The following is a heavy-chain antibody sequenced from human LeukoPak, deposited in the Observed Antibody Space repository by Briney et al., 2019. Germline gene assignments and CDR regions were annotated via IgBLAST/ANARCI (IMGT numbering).Heavy chain of an antibody. CDR2: IYSDNT. CDR1: GFTVSSNS. V-gene: IGHV3-53*01. J-gene: IGHJ6*03. D-gene: IGHD2-15*01. CDR3: AKNGDRGAYCTGGTCYPYYYYYMDV. Sequence: GGSLRLSCTVSGFTVSSNSMSWVRRAPGKGLEWVSFIYSDNTHYSDSVKGRFTISRDNSKNTLYLQMNSLRAEDTAIYYCAKNGDRGAYCTGGTCYPYYYYYMDVWGKGTTVTI.